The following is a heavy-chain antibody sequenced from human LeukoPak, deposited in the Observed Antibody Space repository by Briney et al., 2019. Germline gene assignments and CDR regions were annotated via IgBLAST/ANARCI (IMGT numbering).Heavy chain of an antibody. J-gene: IGHJ3*02. D-gene: IGHD4-23*01. V-gene: IGHV1-2*04. CDR3: ARDRGTTVVTPSAFDI. CDR1: GYTFTGYY. CDR2: INPNSGGT. Sequence: GASVKVSCTASGYTFTGYYMHWVRQAPGQGLEWMGWINPNSGGTNYAQKFQGWVTMTRDTSISTAYMELSRLRSDDTAVYYCARDRGTTVVTPSAFDIWGQGTMVTVSS.